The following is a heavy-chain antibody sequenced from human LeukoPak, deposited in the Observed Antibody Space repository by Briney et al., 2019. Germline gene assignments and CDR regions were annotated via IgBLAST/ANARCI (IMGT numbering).Heavy chain of an antibody. CDR3: ARVRDFGADSDAFDV. CDR2: ILYSGTT. J-gene: IGHJ3*01. D-gene: IGHD4/OR15-4a*01. CDR1: GGPISSFN. Sequence: SETLSLTCNVSGGPISSFNWNRLRQLPGKRLEWIGRILYSGTTDYNASLKSRVTISRDTSKNHFSLNLSAVTAADTAVYFCARVRDFGADSDAFDVWGQGTMVTVSS. V-gene: IGHV4-59*01.